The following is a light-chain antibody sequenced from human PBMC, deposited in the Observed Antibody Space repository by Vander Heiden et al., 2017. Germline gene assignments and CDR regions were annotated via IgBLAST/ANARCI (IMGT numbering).Light chain of an antibody. Sequence: QSVLTQSPSASGTPGQRVTISCSGSSSNIGSNTINWYQQLPGTAPKLLMYSNNQRPSGVPDRFSGSKSGTSASLAIRGLQSEDEADYYCSAWDDSLNGVVFGGGTKLTVL. CDR2: SNN. V-gene: IGLV1-44*01. J-gene: IGLJ2*01. CDR3: SAWDDSLNGVV. CDR1: SSNIGSNT.